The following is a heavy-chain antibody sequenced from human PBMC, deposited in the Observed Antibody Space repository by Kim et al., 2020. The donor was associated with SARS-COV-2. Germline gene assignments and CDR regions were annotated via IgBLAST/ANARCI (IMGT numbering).Heavy chain of an antibody. V-gene: IGHV5-51*01. D-gene: IGHD6-19*01. CDR1: GYSFTSYW. J-gene: IGHJ4*02. CDR3: ARLDSSGWLDY. Sequence: GESLKISCKGSGYSFTSYWIGWVRQMPGKGLEWMGIIYPGDSDTRYSPSFQGQVTIPADKSISTAYLQWRSRKASDTAMYYCARLDSSGWLDYWGQGTLVTVSS. CDR2: IYPGDSDT.